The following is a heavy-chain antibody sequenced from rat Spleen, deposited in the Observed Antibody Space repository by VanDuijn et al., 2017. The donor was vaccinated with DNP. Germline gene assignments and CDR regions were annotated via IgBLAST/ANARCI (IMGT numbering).Heavy chain of an antibody. CDR1: GYTFSDYY. CDR2: IGSDDYAP. Sequence: EVQLVESGGGLVQPGRSLKLSCAASGYTFSDYYMAWVRQAPTKGLEWVAYIGSDDYAPYYGDSVTGRFTISRDNAKSTLYLQLNRLRSEDMATYYCIRWNSGHFDYWGQGVMVTVSS. D-gene: IGHD4-3*01. V-gene: IGHV5-22*01. J-gene: IGHJ2*01. CDR3: IRWNSGHFDY.